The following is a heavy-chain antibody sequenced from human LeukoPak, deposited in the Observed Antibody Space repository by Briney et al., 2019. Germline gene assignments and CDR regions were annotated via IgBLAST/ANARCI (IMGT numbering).Heavy chain of an antibody. V-gene: IGHV1-3*01. CDR3: ARDGPDYGDYLPYYYYYGMDV. CDR1: GYTFTSYA. Sequence: ASVKVSCKASGYTFTSYAMHWVRQAPGQRLERMGWINAGNGNTKYSQKFQGRVTITRDASASTAYMELSSLRSEDTAVYYCARDGPDYGDYLPYYYYYGMDVWGQGTTVTVSS. J-gene: IGHJ6*02. D-gene: IGHD4-17*01. CDR2: INAGNGNT.